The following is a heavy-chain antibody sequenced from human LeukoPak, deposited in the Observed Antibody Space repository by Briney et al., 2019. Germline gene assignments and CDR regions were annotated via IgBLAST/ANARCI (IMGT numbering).Heavy chain of an antibody. V-gene: IGHV4-4*07. CDR3: ARGIGKYYYDSSGYYPNWFDP. CDR2: IYTSGST. J-gene: IGHJ5*02. Sequence: PSETLSLTCTVSGGSISSYYWSWIRQPAGKGLEWIGRIYTSGSTNYNPSLKSRVAMSVDTSKNQFSLKLSSVTAADTAVYYCARGIGKYYYDSSGYYPNWFDPWGQGTLVTVSS. CDR1: GGSISSYY. D-gene: IGHD3-22*01.